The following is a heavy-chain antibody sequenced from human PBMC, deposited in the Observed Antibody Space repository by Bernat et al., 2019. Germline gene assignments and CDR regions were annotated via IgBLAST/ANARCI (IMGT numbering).Heavy chain of an antibody. J-gene: IGHJ5*02. D-gene: IGHD6-6*01. Sequence: QVQLVQSGAEVKKPGASVKVSCKASGYTFTGYYMHWVRQAPGQGLEWMGWINPNSGGTNYAQKFQGWVTMTRDTSISTAYMELSRLRSDDTTVYYCARSALMAALSGWFDPWGQGTLVTVSS. CDR3: ARSALMAALSGWFDP. CDR2: INPNSGGT. CDR1: GYTFTGYY. V-gene: IGHV1-2*04.